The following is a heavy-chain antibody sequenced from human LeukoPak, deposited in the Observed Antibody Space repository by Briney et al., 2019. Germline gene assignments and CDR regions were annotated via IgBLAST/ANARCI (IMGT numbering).Heavy chain of an antibody. J-gene: IGHJ4*02. CDR1: GYTFTGYY. Sequence: ASVKVSCKASGYTFTGYYMHWVRQAPGQGLEWMGWINPNSGGTNYARKFQGRVTMTRDTSISTAYMELSRLRSDDTAMYYCARAPRTGTTVSDYWGQGTLVTVSS. V-gene: IGHV1-2*02. D-gene: IGHD1-7*01. CDR3: ARAPRTGTTVSDY. CDR2: INPNSGGT.